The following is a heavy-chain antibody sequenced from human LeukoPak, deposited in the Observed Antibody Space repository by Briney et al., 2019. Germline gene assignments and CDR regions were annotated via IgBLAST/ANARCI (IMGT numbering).Heavy chain of an antibody. CDR2: ISGSGGST. D-gene: IGHD5-24*01. J-gene: IGHJ4*02. CDR1: GFTFSTYA. V-gene: IGHV3-23*01. Sequence: GGTLRLSCAASGFTFSTYAMSWVRQAPGKGLEWVSTISGSGGSTYYADSVKGRFTISRDNSKSTLYLQINSLRAEDTAVYYCAKSGYNRFDYWGQGTLVTVSS. CDR3: AKSGYNRFDY.